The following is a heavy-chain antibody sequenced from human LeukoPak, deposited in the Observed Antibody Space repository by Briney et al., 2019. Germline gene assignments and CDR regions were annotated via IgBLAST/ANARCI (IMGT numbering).Heavy chain of an antibody. CDR3: AKPYPHSGSFFVDY. J-gene: IGHJ4*02. CDR2: IRYDGNDK. D-gene: IGHD1-26*01. CDR1: GFSFSSYG. V-gene: IGHV3-30*02. Sequence: GGSLRLSCAASGFSFSSYGMHWVRQPPGKGLEWVAFIRYDGNDKHYADSVKGRFTISRDNSKKMLYLQMSSLRAEDTAVYYCAKPYPHSGSFFVDYWGQETLVTVSS.